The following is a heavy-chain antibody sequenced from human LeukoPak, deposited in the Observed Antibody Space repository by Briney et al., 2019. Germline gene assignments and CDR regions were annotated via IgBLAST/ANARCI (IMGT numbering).Heavy chain of an antibody. CDR3: ARRRCSSIGCFEDY. CDR2: ISGSGGST. V-gene: IGHV3-23*01. CDR1: GFTFSSYA. J-gene: IGHJ4*02. D-gene: IGHD2-2*01. Sequence: PGGSLRLSCAASGFTFSSYAMSWARQAPGKGLEWVSAISGSGGSTYYADSVKGRFTISRDNSKNTLYLQMNSLRAEDTAVYYCARRRCSSIGCFEDYWGQGTLVTVSS.